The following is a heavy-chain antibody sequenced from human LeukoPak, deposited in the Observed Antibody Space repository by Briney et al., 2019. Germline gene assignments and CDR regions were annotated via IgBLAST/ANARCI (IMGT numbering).Heavy chain of an antibody. CDR3: ARVLNHYYDSSGFDY. Sequence: GGSLRLSCAASGFTFDEYAMHWVRQAPGKGLEWVSLISWDGASAYYADSVKGRFTISRDNSKNTLYLQMNSLRAEDTAVYYCARVLNHYYDSSGFDYWGQGTLVTVSS. CDR2: ISWDGASA. J-gene: IGHJ4*02. V-gene: IGHV3-43D*03. D-gene: IGHD3-22*01. CDR1: GFTFDEYA.